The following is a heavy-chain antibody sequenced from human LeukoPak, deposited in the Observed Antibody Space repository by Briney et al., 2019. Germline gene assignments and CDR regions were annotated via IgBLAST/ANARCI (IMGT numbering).Heavy chain of an antibody. CDR1: GFTFTGYS. CDR2: ISVSSSNI. Sequence: GGSLRLSCAASGFTFTGYSMNWVRQAPGKGLEWVSYISVSSSNIYYADSVKGRFTIPRDNAKNSLYLQMNSLRDEDTAVYYCARESYWGLSAKGFDYWGQGTLVTVSS. V-gene: IGHV3-48*02. J-gene: IGHJ4*02. D-gene: IGHD7-27*01. CDR3: ARESYWGLSAKGFDY.